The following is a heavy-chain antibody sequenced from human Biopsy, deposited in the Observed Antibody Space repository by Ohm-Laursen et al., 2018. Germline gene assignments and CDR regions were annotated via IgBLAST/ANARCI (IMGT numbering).Heavy chain of an antibody. Sequence: SDTLSLTCTVSGGSLSSYSWSWIRQPAGKGLEWIGQIYTSGITNYNPSLKSRVTMSVDTSKNKFSLRVSSVTAADTAVYYCARDRDRRGWFDPWGQGTLVTGSS. CDR3: ARDRDRRGWFDP. J-gene: IGHJ5*02. V-gene: IGHV4-4*07. D-gene: IGHD1-14*01. CDR2: IYTSGIT. CDR1: GGSLSSYS.